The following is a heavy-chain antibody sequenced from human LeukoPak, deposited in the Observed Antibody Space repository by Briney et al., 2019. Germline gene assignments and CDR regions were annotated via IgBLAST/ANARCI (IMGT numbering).Heavy chain of an antibody. V-gene: IGHV3-53*01. CDR2: IYSGGRA. CDR3: ASNYDSSGYLHFEY. D-gene: IGHD3-22*01. CDR1: GFTVSGNY. Sequence: GGSLRLSCAASGFTVSGNYMSWVRQAPGKGLEWGSVIYSGGRAFNADSVKGRFTISRDNSKNTLYLQMNSLRAEDTAVYYCASNYDSSGYLHFEYWGQGTLVTVSS. J-gene: IGHJ4*02.